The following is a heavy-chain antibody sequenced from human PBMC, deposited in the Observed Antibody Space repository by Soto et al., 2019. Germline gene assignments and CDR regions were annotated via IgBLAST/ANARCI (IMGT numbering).Heavy chain of an antibody. Sequence: GESLKISCKSSGYSFTTYWIGWVRQMPGKGLEWMGNIYPDDSDNSYSPSFQGQVTISADKSIRTAYLQWSSLKASDTAMYYCAGWGSSARYYGMDVWGQGTTVTVSS. V-gene: IGHV5-51*01. D-gene: IGHD3-16*01. J-gene: IGHJ6*02. CDR2: IYPDDSDN. CDR3: AGWGSSARYYGMDV. CDR1: GYSFTTYW.